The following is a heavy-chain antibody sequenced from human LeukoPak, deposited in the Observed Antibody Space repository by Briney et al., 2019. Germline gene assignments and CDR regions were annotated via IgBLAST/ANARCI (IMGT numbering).Heavy chain of an antibody. CDR2: ISSSGSTI. Sequence: TGGSLRLSCAASGFTFSDYYMSRIRQAPGKGLEWVSYISSSGSTIYYADSVKGRFTISRDNAKNSLYLQMNSLRAEDTAVYYCARVDEQQLVLFGYWGQGTLVTVSS. V-gene: IGHV3-11*01. CDR3: ARVDEQQLVLFGY. CDR1: GFTFSDYY. D-gene: IGHD6-13*01. J-gene: IGHJ4*02.